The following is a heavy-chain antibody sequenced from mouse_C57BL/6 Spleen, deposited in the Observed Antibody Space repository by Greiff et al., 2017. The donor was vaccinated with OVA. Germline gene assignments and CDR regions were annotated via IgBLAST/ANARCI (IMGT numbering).Heavy chain of an antibody. Sequence: VKLVESGPGLVQPSQSLSITCTVSGFSLTSYGVHWVRQSPGKGLEWLGVIWSGGSTDYNAAFISRLSISKDNSKSQVFFKMNSLQADDTAIYYCARRGYYGSSYGYFDVWGTGTTVTVSS. J-gene: IGHJ1*03. V-gene: IGHV2-2*01. CDR1: GFSLTSYG. D-gene: IGHD1-1*01. CDR2: IWSGGST. CDR3: ARRGYYGSSYGYFDV.